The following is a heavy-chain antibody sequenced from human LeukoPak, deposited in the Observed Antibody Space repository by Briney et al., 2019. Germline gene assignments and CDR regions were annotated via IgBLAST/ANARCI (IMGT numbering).Heavy chain of an antibody. Sequence: PGGSLRLSCAASGFTFSSYAMHGVRQAPGKGVEWVAAISYDGRNKYYADSVKGRFNISRDNFKITLYLQRNNLRAEDTAVYYCARDVGAARPSRGTYFDYWGQGTLVTVSS. CDR3: ARDVGAARPSRGTYFDY. D-gene: IGHD6-6*01. V-gene: IGHV3-30*01. CDR2: ISYDGRNK. J-gene: IGHJ4*02. CDR1: GFTFSSYA.